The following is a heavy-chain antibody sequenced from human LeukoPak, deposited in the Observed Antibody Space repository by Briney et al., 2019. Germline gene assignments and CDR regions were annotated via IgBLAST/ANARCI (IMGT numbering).Heavy chain of an antibody. D-gene: IGHD4-17*01. CDR3: ARLRTTVTGWFDP. CDR1: GGSISSYY. J-gene: IGHJ5*02. Sequence: SGPTLVKPSETLSLTCTVSGGSISSYYWSWIRQPPGKGLEWIGYIYYSGSTNYNPSLKSRVTISVDTSKSQFSLKLSSVTAADTAVYYCARLRTTVTGWFDPWGQGTLVTVSS. CDR2: IYYSGST. V-gene: IGHV4-59*08.